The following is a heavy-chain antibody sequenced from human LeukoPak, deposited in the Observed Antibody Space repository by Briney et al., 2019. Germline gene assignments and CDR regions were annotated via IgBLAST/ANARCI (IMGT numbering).Heavy chain of an antibody. J-gene: IGHJ4*02. CDR3: ARSSLGTITAGPFDY. Sequence: ASVKVSCKASGYTFSSYGIAWVRQAPGQGLEWMGWISGYNGNTNYAQKLQGRVSMTIDTSTTTAYMELRSLTSDDTALYYCARSSLGTITAGPFDYWGQGTLVTVSS. V-gene: IGHV1-18*01. CDR2: ISGYNGNT. D-gene: IGHD5-12*01. CDR1: GYTFSSYG.